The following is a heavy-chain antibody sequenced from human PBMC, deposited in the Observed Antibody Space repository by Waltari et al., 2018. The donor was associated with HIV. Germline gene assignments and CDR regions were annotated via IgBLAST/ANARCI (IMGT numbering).Heavy chain of an antibody. CDR1: GFTFSSYS. V-gene: IGHV3-21*06. D-gene: IGHD3-10*01. CDR2: ISSSSSHI. CDR3: ARVGTSGGDF. J-gene: IGHJ4*02. Sequence: EVQVVESGGGLVKPGGSRRLSGAASGFTFSSYSMNWVRQAPGKGLAWVSSISSSSSHIYYRDSVRGRFTISRDNAQNSLYLQMNSLRVEDTAVYYCARVGTSGGDFWGQGTLVTVSS.